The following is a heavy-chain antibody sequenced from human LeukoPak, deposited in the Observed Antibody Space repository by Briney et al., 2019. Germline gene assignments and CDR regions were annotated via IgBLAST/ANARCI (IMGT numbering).Heavy chain of an antibody. CDR1: GGTFSSYA. J-gene: IGHJ4*02. Sequence: SVKVSCKASGGTFSSYAISWVGQAPGQGLEWMGGIIPIFGTANYAQKFQGRVTITAAESTSTAYMELSSLRSEDTAVYYCARDRKNYYDSSGYSDFDCWGQGTLVTVSS. CDR3: ARDRKNYYDSSGYSDFDC. D-gene: IGHD3-22*01. CDR2: IIPIFGTA. V-gene: IGHV1-69*13.